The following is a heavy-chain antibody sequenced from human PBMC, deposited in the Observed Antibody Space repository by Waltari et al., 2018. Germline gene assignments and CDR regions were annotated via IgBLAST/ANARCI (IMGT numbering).Heavy chain of an antibody. CDR2: IYSGGST. V-gene: IGHV3-53*04. Sequence: EVQLVESGGGLVQPGGSLRLSCAASGFTVSSNYMSWVRQAPGKGLERVSVIYSGGSTYYADSVKGRVTISRHNSKNTLYLQMNSLRAEDTAVYYCARGIVGANYYYYYMDVWGKGTTVTISS. CDR3: ARGIVGANYYYYYMDV. CDR1: GFTVSSNY. D-gene: IGHD1-26*01. J-gene: IGHJ6*03.